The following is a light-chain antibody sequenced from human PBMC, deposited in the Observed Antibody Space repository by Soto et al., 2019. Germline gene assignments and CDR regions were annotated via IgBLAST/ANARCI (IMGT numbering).Light chain of an antibody. V-gene: IGLV2-14*01. CDR3: SSYTSSSTIYV. CDR1: SSDVGGYNY. Sequence: QSALTQPASVSGSPGQSITISCTGTSSDVGGYNYVSWYQQHPSKAPKLMIYDVSNRPSGVSNRFSGSKSGNTASLTISGLQAEDEADYYCSSYTSSSTIYVFGTGTKVTVL. J-gene: IGLJ1*01. CDR2: DVS.